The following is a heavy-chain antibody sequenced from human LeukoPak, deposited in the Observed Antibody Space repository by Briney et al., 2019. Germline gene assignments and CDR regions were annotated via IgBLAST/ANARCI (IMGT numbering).Heavy chain of an antibody. CDR2: IEYDGKIH. V-gene: IGHV3-30*19. CDR3: ARVSGQIMITFGGVITYDAFDI. D-gene: IGHD3-16*02. CDR1: GFTFSDSG. Sequence: GGSLRLSCAASGFTFSDSGMQWVRQAPDKGLEWVSFIEYDGKIHCYADSVKGRSTISRDNSKNTLYLQMNSLRSEDTAVYYCARVSGQIMITFGGVITYDAFDIWGQGTMVTVSS. J-gene: IGHJ3*02.